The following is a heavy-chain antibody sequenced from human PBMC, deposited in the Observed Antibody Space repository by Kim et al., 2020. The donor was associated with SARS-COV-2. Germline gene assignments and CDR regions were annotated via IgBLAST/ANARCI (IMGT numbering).Heavy chain of an antibody. CDR1: GFTFSSYA. CDR3: AGFPNYEGMYV. V-gene: IGHV3-23*03. Sequence: GGSLRLSCVASGFTFSSYAMSWVRQAPGKGLEWVSVIYSGGSSTYYADSVKGRFTISRDNSKNKLYLQLNSLRAEDTAVYYCAGFPNYEGMYVWGEGTAV. J-gene: IGHJ6*02. CDR2: IYSGGSST.